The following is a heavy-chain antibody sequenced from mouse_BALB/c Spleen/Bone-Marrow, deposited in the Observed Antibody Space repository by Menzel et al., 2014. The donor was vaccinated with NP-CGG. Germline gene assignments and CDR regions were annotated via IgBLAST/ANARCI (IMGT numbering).Heavy chain of an antibody. V-gene: IGHV5-6-3*01. CDR2: INSNGGST. CDR1: GFTFSSYG. D-gene: IGHD2-1*01. CDR3: VRGNYGNYVDYFDF. Sequence: DVQLQESGGGLVQPGGSLKLSCAASGFTFSSYGMSWVRQTPDKRLELVATINSNGGSTYYPDSVKGRFTISRDTAKNTLYLQMSSLKSEETAMYYCVRGNYGNYVDYFDFWGQGTTLTVSS. J-gene: IGHJ2*01.